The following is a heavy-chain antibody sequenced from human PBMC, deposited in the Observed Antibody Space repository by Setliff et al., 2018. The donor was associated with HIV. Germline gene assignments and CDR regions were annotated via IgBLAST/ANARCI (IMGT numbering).Heavy chain of an antibody. D-gene: IGHD6-6*01. CDR3: ANFGGNSMAAPLDY. V-gene: IGHV3-7*03. Sequence: GGSLRLSCAASGFIFSNSWMSWVRQAPGKGLEWVANIKQDGSKKNYVESVKGRFTISRDNAKNSLYLHMNSLRAEDTAVYSCANFGGNSMAAPLDYWGQGTLVTVSS. CDR2: IKQDGSKK. J-gene: IGHJ4*02. CDR1: GFIFSNSW.